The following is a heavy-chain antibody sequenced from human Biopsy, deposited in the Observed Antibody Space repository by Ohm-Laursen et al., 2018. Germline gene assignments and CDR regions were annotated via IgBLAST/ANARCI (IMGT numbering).Heavy chain of an antibody. V-gene: IGHV1-18*01. Sequence: GASVKVSCKASGYNFNSYGISWVRQAPGQGLEWMGRISGYNGNTLYAQKFQHRVTMTTDTSTSTAYMELRSLTSDDTAVYYCARISITRLLDYWDQGTLVTVSS. CDR3: ARISITRLLDY. CDR2: ISGYNGNT. CDR1: GYNFNSYG. J-gene: IGHJ4*02. D-gene: IGHD3-3*01.